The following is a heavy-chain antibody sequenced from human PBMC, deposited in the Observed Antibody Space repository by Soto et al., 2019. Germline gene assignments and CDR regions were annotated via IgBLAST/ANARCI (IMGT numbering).Heavy chain of an antibody. D-gene: IGHD4-17*01. Sequence: GSLRLSCATSGFTLTTYTMNWVRQAPGKGLEWLSYITTGGVTFYADSVKGRFTISKDNAENSLYLQLDSLRAEDTAVYFCARDWSYAFDYWGQGTPVTVSS. J-gene: IGHJ4*02. V-gene: IGHV3-48*01. CDR2: ITTGGVT. CDR1: GFTLTTYT. CDR3: ARDWSYAFDY.